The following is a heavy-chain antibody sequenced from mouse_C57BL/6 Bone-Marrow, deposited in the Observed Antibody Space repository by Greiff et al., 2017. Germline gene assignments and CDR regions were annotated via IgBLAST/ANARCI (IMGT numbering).Heavy chain of an antibody. CDR2: IYPRSGNT. D-gene: IGHD4-1*02. V-gene: IGHV1-81*01. Sequence: VQLQESGAELARPGASVKLSCKASGYTFTSYGISWVKQRTGQGLEWIGEIYPRSGNTYYNEKFKGKATLTADKSSSRAYMELRSLTSEDSAVYFCARSTLYYFDYWGQGTTLTVSS. CDR1: GYTFTSYG. CDR3: ARSTLYYFDY. J-gene: IGHJ2*01.